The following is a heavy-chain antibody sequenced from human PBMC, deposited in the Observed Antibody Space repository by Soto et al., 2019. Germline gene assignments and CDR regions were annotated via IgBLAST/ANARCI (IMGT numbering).Heavy chain of an antibody. CDR3: ARSRWIAARSNPYGMDV. CDR1: GFTFSSYG. J-gene: IGHJ6*02. D-gene: IGHD6-6*01. CDR2: IWYDGSNK. V-gene: IGHV3-33*01. Sequence: GGSLRLSCAASGFTFSSYGMYWVRQAPGKGLEWVAVIWYDGSNKYYADSVKGRFTISRDNSKNTLYLQMNSLRAEDTAVYYCARSRWIAARSNPYGMDVWGQGTTVTVSS.